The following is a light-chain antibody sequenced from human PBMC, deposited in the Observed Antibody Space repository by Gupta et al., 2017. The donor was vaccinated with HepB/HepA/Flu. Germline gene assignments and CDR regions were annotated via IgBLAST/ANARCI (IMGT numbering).Light chain of an antibody. CDR2: GAS. Sequence: ILMTHSPATLSVSPGEGGTLSCRASQSISSKLAWYQQKPGQAPRLLIFGASTRDNGIPARFSGSGYGKELTLTNSSRQEEDFAVYYCQQNKNWPPWTFGQGTKVDFK. CDR1: QSISSK. CDR3: QQNKNWPPWT. J-gene: IGKJ1*01. V-gene: IGKV3-15*01.